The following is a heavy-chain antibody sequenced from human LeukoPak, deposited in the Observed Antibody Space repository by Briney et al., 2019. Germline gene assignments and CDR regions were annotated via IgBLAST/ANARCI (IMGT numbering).Heavy chain of an antibody. Sequence: GASVKVSCKASGYTFTSYYMNWVRQAPGQGLEWMGRINPNSGGTNYAQKFQGRVTMTRDTSTSTAYMELSRLRSEDTAVYYCARDSGRFGEEYYYYYYYMDVWGKGTTVTVSS. CDR1: GYTFTSYY. D-gene: IGHD3-10*01. CDR3: ARDSGRFGEEYYYYYYYMDV. J-gene: IGHJ6*03. CDR2: INPNSGGT. V-gene: IGHV1-2*06.